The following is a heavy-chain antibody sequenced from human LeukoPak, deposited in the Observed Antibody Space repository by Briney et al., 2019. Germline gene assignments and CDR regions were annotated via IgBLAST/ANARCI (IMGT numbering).Heavy chain of an antibody. D-gene: IGHD6-13*01. J-gene: IGHJ4*02. Sequence: SETLSLTCSVSGGSISNYYWSWIRQPAGKGLEWIGRISTSGNTNCNPSLKSRVTMSVDTSKNQFSLKLTSVTAADTAVYYCARAGANGIEAAGSLRYWGQGTLVTVSS. V-gene: IGHV4-4*07. CDR1: GGSISNYY. CDR2: ISTSGNT. CDR3: ARAGANGIEAAGSLRY.